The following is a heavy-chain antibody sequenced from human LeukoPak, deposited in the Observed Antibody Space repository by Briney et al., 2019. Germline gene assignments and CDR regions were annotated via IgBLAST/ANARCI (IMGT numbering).Heavy chain of an antibody. CDR3: ARDKEWELLIYFDY. V-gene: IGHV1-46*01. Sequence: ASVKVSCKASGYTFTSYYMHWVRQAPGQGLEWMGIINPSGGSTSYARKFQGRVTMTRNMSTSTVYVELSSLRSEDTAVYYCARDKEWELLIYFDYWGQGTLVTVSS. CDR1: GYTFTSYY. J-gene: IGHJ4*02. D-gene: IGHD1-26*01. CDR2: INPSGGST.